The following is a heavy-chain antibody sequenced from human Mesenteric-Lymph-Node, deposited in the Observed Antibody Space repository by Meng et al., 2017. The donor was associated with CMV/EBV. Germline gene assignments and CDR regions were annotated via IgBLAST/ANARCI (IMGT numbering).Heavy chain of an antibody. V-gene: IGHV3-23*01. CDR2: ITGNGEIT. Sequence: GGSLRLSCAVSGFPFSHYALSWVRQAPGKGLEWVSAITGNGEITYYAVSVKGRFTVSRDNSNNRLFLQMSRLRAEDTGVYYCAKGELPLDYWGQGTTVTVSS. D-gene: IGHD1-26*01. J-gene: IGHJ4*02. CDR1: GFPFSHYA. CDR3: AKGELPLDY.